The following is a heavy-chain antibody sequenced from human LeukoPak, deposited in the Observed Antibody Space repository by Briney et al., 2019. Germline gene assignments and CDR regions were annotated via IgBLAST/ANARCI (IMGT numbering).Heavy chain of an antibody. Sequence: GGSLRLSCAASGFTFSSYEMNWGRQAPGKGLEWVSYISSSGSTIYYADSVQGRFTISRDNAKNSLYLQMNSLRAEDTAVYYCARAGYCGSTSCYRALDYWGQGTLVTVPS. D-gene: IGHD2-2*02. CDR3: ARAGYCGSTSCYRALDY. CDR1: GFTFSSYE. CDR2: ISSSGSTI. V-gene: IGHV3-48*03. J-gene: IGHJ4*02.